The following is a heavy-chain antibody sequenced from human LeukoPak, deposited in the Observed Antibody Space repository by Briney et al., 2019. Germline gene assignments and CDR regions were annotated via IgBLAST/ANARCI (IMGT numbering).Heavy chain of an antibody. Sequence: GGSLQISCKGSGYSFTSYWSGGGRQMPGKGREGRGIIYPGDSDTRYIPSFQGQVTISADKSISTAYLQWSSLKASDTAMYYCARPLTLSYGFDYWGQGTLVTVSS. D-gene: IGHD1-26*01. J-gene: IGHJ4*02. CDR3: ARPLTLSYGFDY. V-gene: IGHV5-51*01. CDR1: GYSFTSYW. CDR2: IYPGDSDT.